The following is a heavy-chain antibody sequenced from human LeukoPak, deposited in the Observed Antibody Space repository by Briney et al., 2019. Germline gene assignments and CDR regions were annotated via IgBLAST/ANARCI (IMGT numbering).Heavy chain of an antibody. CDR1: GFTFSSYG. CDR2: ISGSGGST. CDR3: AKVGGYYGSGSYRGGHFDY. J-gene: IGHJ4*02. V-gene: IGHV3-23*01. Sequence: GGSLRLFCAASGFTFSSYGMSWVRQAPGKGLEWVSAISGSGGSTYYADSVKGRFTISRDNSKNTLYLQMNSLRAEDTAVYYCAKVGGYYGSGSYRGGHFDYWGQGTLVTVSS. D-gene: IGHD3-10*01.